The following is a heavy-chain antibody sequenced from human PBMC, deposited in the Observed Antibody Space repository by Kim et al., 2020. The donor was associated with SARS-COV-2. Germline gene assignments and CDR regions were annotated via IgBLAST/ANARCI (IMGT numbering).Heavy chain of an antibody. D-gene: IGHD3-10*01. Sequence: GGSLRLSCAASGFTFSNYAMHWVRLAPGKGLECVAMIGYDGSDKYFADSVKGRSTISRDNSKNMVYLQLNNLRAEDTAIYYCPSHIDRSGNHHWGQGTLV. CDR3: PSHIDRSGNHH. CDR2: IGYDGSDK. V-gene: IGHV3-33*03. CDR1: GFTFSNYA. J-gene: IGHJ4*02.